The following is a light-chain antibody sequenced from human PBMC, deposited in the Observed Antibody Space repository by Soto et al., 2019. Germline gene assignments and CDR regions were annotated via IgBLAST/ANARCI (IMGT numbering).Light chain of an antibody. V-gene: IGLV1-36*01. CDR1: ISNIGNNA. CDR3: ATWDGSLNGVV. Sequence: QFVLTQPPSVSEAPRQRVTISCSGSISNIGNNAVNWYQQLPGKAPKLLIYYDDLLPSGVSDRFSGSKSGTSASLAISGLQSEDEADYYCATWDGSLNGVVFGGGTKLTVL. J-gene: IGLJ2*01. CDR2: YDD.